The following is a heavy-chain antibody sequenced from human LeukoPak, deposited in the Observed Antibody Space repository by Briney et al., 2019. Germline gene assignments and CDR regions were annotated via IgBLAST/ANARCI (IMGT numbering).Heavy chain of an antibody. CDR3: ARDLRLTWV. CDR1: GFTFSSYA. V-gene: IGHV3-30-3*01. CDR2: ISYDGSNK. J-gene: IGHJ4*02. Sequence: GGSLRLSCAASGFTFSSYAMHWVRQAPGKGLEWVAVISYDGSNKYYADSVKGRFTISRDNSKNTLYLQMNSLRAEDTAVYYCARDLRLTWVGGQGTLVTVSS. D-gene: IGHD2-15*01.